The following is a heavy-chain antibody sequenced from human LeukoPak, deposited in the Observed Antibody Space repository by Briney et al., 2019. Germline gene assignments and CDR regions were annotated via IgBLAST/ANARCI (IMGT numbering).Heavy chain of an antibody. CDR1: GGSISSSSYY. Sequence: SETLSLTCTVSGGSISSSSYYWGWIREPPGKGLERIGSIYYSGSTYYNPSLKSRVTISVDTSKNQFSLKLSSVTAADTAVYYCARPYSIGWYGDFDYSGEGTLVSDSP. D-gene: IGHD6-19*01. V-gene: IGHV4-39*01. CDR2: IYYSGST. J-gene: IGHJ4*02. CDR3: ARPYSIGWYGDFDY.